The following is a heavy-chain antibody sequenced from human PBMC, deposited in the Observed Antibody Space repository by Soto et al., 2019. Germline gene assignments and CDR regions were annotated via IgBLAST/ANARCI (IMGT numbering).Heavy chain of an antibody. CDR2: IIPIFGTA. V-gene: IGHV1-69*13. J-gene: IGHJ4*02. CDR1: GGTLSSYG. Sequence: ASVKVSCKASGGTLSSYGISWVRQAPGQGLEWMGGIIPIFGTADYAQKFQDRVTITADESTSTAYMELSSLRSEDTAVYYCARCRDGYNWFDYWGQGTLVTAPQ. D-gene: IGHD5-12*01. CDR3: ARCRDGYNWFDY.